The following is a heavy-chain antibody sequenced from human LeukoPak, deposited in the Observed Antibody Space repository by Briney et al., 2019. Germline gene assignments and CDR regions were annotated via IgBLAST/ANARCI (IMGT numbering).Heavy chain of an antibody. Sequence: ASVKVSCKASGYTFTSYAMHWVRQAPGQRLEWMRWINAGNGNTKYSQKFQGRVTITRDTSASTAYMELSSLRSEDTAVYYCARDRDSSGWLDYWGQGTLVTVSS. D-gene: IGHD6-19*01. V-gene: IGHV1-3*01. CDR1: GYTFTSYA. J-gene: IGHJ4*02. CDR2: INAGNGNT. CDR3: ARDRDSSGWLDY.